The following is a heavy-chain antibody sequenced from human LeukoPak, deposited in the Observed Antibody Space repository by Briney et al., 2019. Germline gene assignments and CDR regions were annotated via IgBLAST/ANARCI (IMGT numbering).Heavy chain of an antibody. Sequence: SETLSLTCNVSGGSIGGHTFYWDWIRQPPGKGLEWIATIYYNGNTFYNPSLKSRVAIPITMSKSQFSLHLSSVTAADTAIYYCARLTALAGHRGAFDIRGPGTMVTVSS. CDR3: ARLTALAGHRGAFDI. V-gene: IGHV4-39*01. CDR2: IYYNGNT. CDR1: GGSIGGHTFY. J-gene: IGHJ3*02. D-gene: IGHD6-19*01.